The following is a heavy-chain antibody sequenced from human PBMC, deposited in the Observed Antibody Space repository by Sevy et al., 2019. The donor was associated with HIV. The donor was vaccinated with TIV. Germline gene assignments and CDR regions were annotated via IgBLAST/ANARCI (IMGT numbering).Heavy chain of an antibody. CDR1: GFTFSGSA. V-gene: IGHV3-73*01. J-gene: IGHJ4*02. D-gene: IGHD2-15*01. CDR2: IRSKANSYAT. Sequence: GGSLRLSCAASGFTFSGSAMHWVRQASGKGLEWVGRIRSKANSYATAYAASVKGRFTISRDDSKNTAYLQMNSLKTEDTAVYYCFNYCSGGSCSHFDYWSQGTLVTVSS. CDR3: FNYCSGGSCSHFDY.